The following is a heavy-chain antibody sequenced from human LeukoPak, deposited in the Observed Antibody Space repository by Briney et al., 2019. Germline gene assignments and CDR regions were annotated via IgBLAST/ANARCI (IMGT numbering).Heavy chain of an antibody. CDR1: GGTFSSYA. CDR3: ARVSDSSGWYEVLRDYYYGMDV. V-gene: IGHV1-69*04. CDR2: IIPILGIA. J-gene: IGHJ6*02. D-gene: IGHD6-19*01. Sequence: SVKVSCKASGGTFSSYAISWVRQAPGQGLEWMGRIIPILGIANYAQKFQGRVTITADKSTSTAYMELRSLRSDDTAVYYCARVSDSSGWYEVLRDYYYGMDVWGQGTTVTVSS.